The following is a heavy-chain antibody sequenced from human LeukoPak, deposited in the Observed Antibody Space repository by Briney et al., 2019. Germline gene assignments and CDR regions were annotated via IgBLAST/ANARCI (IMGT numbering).Heavy chain of an antibody. Sequence: GASVKVSCKASGGTFSSYAISWVRQAPGQGLEWMGRIIPILGIANYAQKFQGRVTITADKSTSTAYMELSSLRSEDTAVYYCARRHELYSSDFDYWGQGTLVTVSS. CDR2: IIPILGIA. CDR3: ARRHELYSSDFDY. D-gene: IGHD6-19*01. J-gene: IGHJ4*02. CDR1: GGTFSSYA. V-gene: IGHV1-69*04.